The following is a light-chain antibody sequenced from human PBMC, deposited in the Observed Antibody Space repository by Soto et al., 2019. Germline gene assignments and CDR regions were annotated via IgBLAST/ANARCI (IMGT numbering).Light chain of an antibody. Sequence: EIVLTQSPGPLSLSPGERATLSCRASQSVDITNLPWYQQIPGQSPRLLIYGASRRATGIPDRFSVSGSGTDFTLTINRLEPEDFAMYYCQHFDTTPPWTFGQGTKVESK. V-gene: IGKV3-20*01. CDR2: GAS. J-gene: IGKJ1*01. CDR1: QSVDITN. CDR3: QHFDTTPPWT.